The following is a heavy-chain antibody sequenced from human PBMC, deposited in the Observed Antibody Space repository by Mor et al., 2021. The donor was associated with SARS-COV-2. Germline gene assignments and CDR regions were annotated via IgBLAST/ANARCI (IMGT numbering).Heavy chain of an antibody. V-gene: IGHV4-59*09. CDR2: GST. D-gene: IGHD6-13*01. J-gene: IGHJ4*02. Sequence: GSTNYNPSLKSRVTISVDTSKNQFSLKLSSVTAADTAVYYCARGSGSSSWYYFDYWGQGTL. CDR3: ARGSGSSSWYYFDY.